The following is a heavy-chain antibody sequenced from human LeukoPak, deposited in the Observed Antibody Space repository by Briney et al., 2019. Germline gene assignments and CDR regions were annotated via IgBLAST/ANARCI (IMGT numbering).Heavy chain of an antibody. Sequence: SETLSLTCAVTGYSISSGYYWGWIRPPPGKGLELIGSMYHSGSTYSNPSLNSRVTISVDTSKNQFSLKLSSVTAADTAVYYCAREIRSGRPQYFDYWGQGTLVTVSS. J-gene: IGHJ4*02. CDR2: MYHSGST. D-gene: IGHD3-10*01. V-gene: IGHV4-38-2*02. CDR1: GYSISSGYY. CDR3: AREIRSGRPQYFDY.